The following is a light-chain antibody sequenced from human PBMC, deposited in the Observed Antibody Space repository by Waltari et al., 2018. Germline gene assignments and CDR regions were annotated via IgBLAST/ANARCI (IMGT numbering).Light chain of an antibody. CDR2: DAS. J-gene: IGKJ4*01. Sequence: DIQMTKSLSSLSASVGARVTITCRASQGISHFLAWIQQKPGKAPQSLIYDASSLQSGVPPRFSGSGSGTDFTLTISRLQPEDFATYYCQQYNSYPFTFGGGTKVEIK. V-gene: IGKV1-16*01. CDR3: QQYNSYPFT. CDR1: QGISHF.